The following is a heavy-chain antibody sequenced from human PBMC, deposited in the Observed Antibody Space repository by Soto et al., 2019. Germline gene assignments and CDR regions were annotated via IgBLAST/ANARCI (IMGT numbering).Heavy chain of an antibody. CDR1: GGSMSSGAYY. D-gene: IGHD3-22*01. V-gene: IGHV4-31*03. CDR3: ASSYSGYLDN. CDR2: IYHTGNT. Sequence: PSETLSLTCSVSGGSMSSGAYYWNWIRQHPGKGLEWIAYIYHTGNTYYNPSLRSRTTISVDTSENQFSLKLTSVTDADTAVYFCASSYSGYLDNWGRGTLVTVSS. J-gene: IGHJ4*02.